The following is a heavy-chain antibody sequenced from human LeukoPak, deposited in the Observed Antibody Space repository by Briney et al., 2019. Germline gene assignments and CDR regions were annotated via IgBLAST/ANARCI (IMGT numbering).Heavy chain of an antibody. CDR2: INQDGSEK. J-gene: IGHJ4*02. V-gene: IGHV3-7*03. D-gene: IGHD3-16*01. CDR3: ASGGHLDY. CDR1: AITFSRFW. Sequence: PGGSLRLSCAASAITFSRFWMSWVRQAPGKGLQWVANINQDGSEKHHVDSVKGRFTISRDNAENSLYLQMNSLRAEGTAVYYCASGGHLDYWGQGALVTVAS.